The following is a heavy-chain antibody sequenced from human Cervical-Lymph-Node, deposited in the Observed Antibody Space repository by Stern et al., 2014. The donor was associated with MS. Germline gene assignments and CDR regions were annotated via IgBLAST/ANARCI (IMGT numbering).Heavy chain of an antibody. Sequence: EVQLVESGAEVRKPGESLRISCEVSGYRFTNNWIGWVRQVPGQGLEWQGIIYPGDSEPRYSPCFQGQVTILVDKSNRITSLQWSSLKAADTAIYYCARRGHGYMGIDYWGQGTLVTVSS. D-gene: IGHD1-1*01. CDR3: ARRGHGYMGIDY. V-gene: IGHV5-51*03. CDR2: IYPGDSEP. J-gene: IGHJ4*02. CDR1: GYRFTNNW.